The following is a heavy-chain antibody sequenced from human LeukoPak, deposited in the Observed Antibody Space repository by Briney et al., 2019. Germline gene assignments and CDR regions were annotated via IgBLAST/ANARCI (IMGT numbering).Heavy chain of an antibody. CDR2: INPNSGGT. V-gene: IGHV1-2*02. Sequence: ASVKVSCKASGYTFTGYYMHWVRQAPGQGLEWMGWINPNSGGTNYAQKFQGRVTMTRDTSISTASMELSRLRSDDTVVYYCARVRVLEWSYYYYGMYVWGQGTTVTVSS. CDR1: GYTFTGYY. J-gene: IGHJ6*02. D-gene: IGHD3-3*01. CDR3: ARVRVLEWSYYYYGMYV.